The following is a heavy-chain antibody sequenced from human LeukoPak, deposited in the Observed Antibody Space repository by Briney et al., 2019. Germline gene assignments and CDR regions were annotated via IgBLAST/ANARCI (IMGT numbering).Heavy chain of an antibody. J-gene: IGHJ4*02. V-gene: IGHV3-30-3*01. CDR1: GFTFSSYA. CDR3: ARDRSLIVGGGHYFDY. Sequence: GGSLRLSCAASGFTFSSYAMHWVRQAPGKGLEWVAVISYDGSNKYYAGSVKGRFTISRDNSKNTLYLQMNSLRAEDTAVYYCARDRSLIVGGGHYFDYWGQGTLVTVSS. CDR2: ISYDGSNK. D-gene: IGHD1-26*01.